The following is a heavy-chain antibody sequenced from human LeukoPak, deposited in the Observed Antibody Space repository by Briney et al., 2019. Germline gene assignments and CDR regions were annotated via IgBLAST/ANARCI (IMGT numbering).Heavy chain of an antibody. CDR2: ISMGSRFR. CDR3: TRDLEFANSIAY. J-gene: IGHJ4*02. V-gene: IGHV3-21*01. D-gene: IGHD2/OR15-2a*01. CDR1: GFTFSSYG. Sequence: PGGSLRLSCAASGFTFSSYGMHWVRQAPGKGLEWVSFISMGSRFRHYAESMKGRFTISRDDAKNSMYLQMDSLRAEDTAVYYCTRDLEFANSIAYWGQGTLVAVSS.